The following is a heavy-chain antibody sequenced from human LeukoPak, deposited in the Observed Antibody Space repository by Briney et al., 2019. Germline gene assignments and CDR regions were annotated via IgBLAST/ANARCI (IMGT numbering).Heavy chain of an antibody. Sequence: GGSLRLSCAASGFTFSSYSMNWVRQAPGKGLEWVSSISSSSSYIYYADSVKGRFTISRDNAKNSLYLQMNSLRAEDTAVYYCASKDFWSGYRHWGQGTLVTVPS. CDR2: ISSSSSYI. CDR3: ASKDFWSGYRH. D-gene: IGHD3-3*01. CDR1: GFTFSSYS. V-gene: IGHV3-21*01. J-gene: IGHJ4*02.